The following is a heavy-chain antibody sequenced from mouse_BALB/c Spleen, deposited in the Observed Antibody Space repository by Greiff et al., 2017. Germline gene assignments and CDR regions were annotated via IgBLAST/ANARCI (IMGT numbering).Heavy chain of an antibody. V-gene: IGHV5-17*02. CDR1: GFTFSSFG. Sequence: EVKLVESGGGLVQPGGSRKLSCAASGFTFSSFGMHWVRQAPEKGLEWVAYISSGSSTIYYADTVKGRFTIYRDNPKNTLFLQMTSLRSEDTAMYYCARGYYGYYGYAMDYWGQGTSVTVSS. J-gene: IGHJ4*01. D-gene: IGHD1-2*01. CDR2: ISSGSSTI. CDR3: ARGYYGYYGYAMDY.